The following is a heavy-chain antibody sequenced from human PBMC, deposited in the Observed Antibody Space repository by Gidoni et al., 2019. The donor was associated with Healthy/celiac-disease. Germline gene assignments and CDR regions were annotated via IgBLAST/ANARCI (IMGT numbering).Heavy chain of an antibody. CDR1: GGTFSSYA. Sequence: QVQPVQSGAEVKKPGSSVKVSCKASGGTFSSYAISQVRQAPGQGLEWMGGIIPNFGTANDARKFQSKVTITADESTSTAYMELSSLRSEDTAVYYCARGELEQLADYWGQGTLVTVSS. CDR2: IIPNFGTA. J-gene: IGHJ4*02. D-gene: IGHD6-13*01. CDR3: ARGELEQLADY. V-gene: IGHV1-69*01.